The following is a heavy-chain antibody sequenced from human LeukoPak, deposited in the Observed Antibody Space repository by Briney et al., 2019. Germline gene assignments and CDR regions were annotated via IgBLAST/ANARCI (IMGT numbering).Heavy chain of an antibody. V-gene: IGHV4-4*07. J-gene: IGHJ3*02. D-gene: IGHD3-22*01. CDR3: ARDYYYDSSGYSSDALDI. Sequence: SETLSLTCTVSGGSISSYYWSWVRQPAGKGLEWIGRIYTSGSTNYNPSLKSRVTMSVDTSKNQFSLKLSSVTAADTAVYYCARDYYYDSSGYSSDALDIWGQGTMVTVSS. CDR2: IYTSGST. CDR1: GGSISSYY.